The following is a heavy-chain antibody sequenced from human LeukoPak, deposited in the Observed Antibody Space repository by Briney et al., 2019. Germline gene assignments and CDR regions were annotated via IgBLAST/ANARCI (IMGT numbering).Heavy chain of an antibody. CDR2: IDQDGREK. V-gene: IGHV3-7*01. Sequence: GGSLRLSCVGSALCFSQPWMRWVRHVPGKGLEWVANIDQDGREKNYVDSVKGRFTISRDNGQSSLYLEMHSLRAEDTAVYYFASEGQGSSDDDGKESFDYWGQGTLVTISS. D-gene: IGHD6-13*01. CDR3: ASEGQGSSDDDGKESFDY. CDR1: ALCFSQPW. J-gene: IGHJ4*02.